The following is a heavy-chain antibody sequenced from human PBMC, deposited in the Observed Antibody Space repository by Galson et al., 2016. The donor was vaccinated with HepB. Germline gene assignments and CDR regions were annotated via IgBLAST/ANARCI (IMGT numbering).Heavy chain of an antibody. V-gene: IGHV4-30-4*08. Sequence: TLSLTCGVYGGSFSGHYWTWIRQPPGKGLECIGYIYYSGSTYYHPSLKSRVLISIDTSKKQFSLKLSSVTAANTAVYYCARAGGIYNNYYFYYWGQGTLVTVSS. CDR2: IYYSGST. D-gene: IGHD4-11*01. CDR1: GGSFSGHY. CDR3: ARAGGIYNNYYFYY. J-gene: IGHJ4*02.